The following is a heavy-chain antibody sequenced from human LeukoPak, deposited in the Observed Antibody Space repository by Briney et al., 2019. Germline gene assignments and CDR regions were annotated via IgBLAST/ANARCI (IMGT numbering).Heavy chain of an antibody. CDR3: ARLTLYYYDSSGSAAFDI. V-gene: IGHV4-4*09. J-gene: IGHJ3*02. Sequence: PSETLSLTCTVSGGSISSYYWSWIRQPPGKGLEWIGYIYTSGSTNYNPSLKSRVTISVDTSKNQFSLKLSSVTAADAAVYYCARLTLYYYDSSGSAAFDIWGQGTMVTVSS. CDR1: GGSISSYY. D-gene: IGHD3-22*01. CDR2: IYTSGST.